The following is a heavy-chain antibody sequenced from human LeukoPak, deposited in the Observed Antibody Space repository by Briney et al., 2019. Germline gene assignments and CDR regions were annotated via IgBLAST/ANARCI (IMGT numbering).Heavy chain of an antibody. CDR3: ARARYFDWLLLGVLCYFDY. D-gene: IGHD3-9*01. J-gene: IGHJ4*02. Sequence: SETLSLTCAVYGGSFSGYYWSWIRQPPGKGLEWIGEINHSGSTNYNPSLKSRVTISVDTSKNQFSLKLSSVTAADTAVYYCARARYFDWLLLGVLCYFDYWGQGTLVTVSS. CDR2: INHSGST. CDR1: GGSFSGYY. V-gene: IGHV4-34*01.